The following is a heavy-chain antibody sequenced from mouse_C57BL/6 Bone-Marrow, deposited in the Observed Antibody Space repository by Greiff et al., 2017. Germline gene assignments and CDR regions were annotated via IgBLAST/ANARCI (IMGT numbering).Heavy chain of an antibody. D-gene: IGHD2-5*01. V-gene: IGHV5-6*01. Sequence: EVKLMESGGDLVKPGGSLKLSCAASGFTFSSYGMSWVRQTPDKRLEWVATISSGGSYTYYPDSVKGRFTISRDNAKNTLYLQMSRPKSEDTAMYYCGRFFYSNFYYAMDYWGQGTSVAVSS. CDR1: GFTFSSYG. J-gene: IGHJ4*01. CDR2: ISSGGSYT. CDR3: GRFFYSNFYYAMDY.